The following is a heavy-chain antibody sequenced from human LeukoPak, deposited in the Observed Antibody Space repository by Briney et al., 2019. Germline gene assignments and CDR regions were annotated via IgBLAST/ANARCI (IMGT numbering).Heavy chain of an antibody. J-gene: IGHJ4*02. CDR2: INPNSGST. CDR1: GYTFTGHY. CDR3: ARVIGSSGPFDY. D-gene: IGHD6-6*01. Sequence: GASVKVSCKASGYTFTGHYMHWVRQAPGQGLEWMGWINPNSGSTNYAQKFQGRVTMTRDTSISTAYMELSRLRSDDTAVYYCARVIGSSGPFDYWGQGTLVTVSS. V-gene: IGHV1-2*02.